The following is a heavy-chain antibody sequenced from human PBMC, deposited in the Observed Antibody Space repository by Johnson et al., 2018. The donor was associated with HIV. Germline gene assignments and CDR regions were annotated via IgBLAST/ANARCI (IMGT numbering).Heavy chain of an antibody. CDR2: ISSNGGST. D-gene: IGHD3-10*01. J-gene: IGHJ3*02. Sequence: QVQLVESGGGLVQPGGSLRLSCAASGFTFSSYAMHWVRQAPGKGLEYVSAISSNGGSTYYANSVKGRFTISRDNAKNTLYVQMNSLRAEDTAVYYCAKSTQANILRESGPYGAFDIWGQGTMVTVSS. CDR1: GFTFSSYA. V-gene: IGHV3-64*04. CDR3: AKSTQANILRESGPYGAFDI.